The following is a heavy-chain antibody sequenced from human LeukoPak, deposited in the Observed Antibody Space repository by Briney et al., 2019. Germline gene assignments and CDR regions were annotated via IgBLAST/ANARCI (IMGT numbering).Heavy chain of an antibody. Sequence: PRGCLRLSCAPSRVTLSRDGMHWVCHGPHKGLEWGAVIWHNGSEKNYADSAKGRFSISRDNSKNTLYLQMHSLSAEDTAVYYCGGDNRWLPGAFDIWGQGTMVTVSS. J-gene: IGHJ3*02. D-gene: IGHD4-23*01. CDR1: RVTLSRDG. V-gene: IGHV3-33*01. CDR3: GGDNRWLPGAFDI. CDR2: IWHNGSEK.